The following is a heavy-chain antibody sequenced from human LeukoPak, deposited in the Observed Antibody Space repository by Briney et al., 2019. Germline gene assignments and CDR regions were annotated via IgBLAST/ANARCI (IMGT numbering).Heavy chain of an antibody. CDR3: ARDGYYDSSGYYTIGDAFDI. J-gene: IGHJ3*02. V-gene: IGHV3-21*01. CDR2: ISSSSSYI. CDR1: GYTFSSYS. D-gene: IGHD3-22*01. Sequence: SGGSLRLSCADSGYTFSSYSVNWVRQAPGKGLEWVSSISSSSSYIYYADSVKGRLTISRDNAKNSLYLQMNSLRAEDTAVYYCARDGYYDSSGYYTIGDAFDIWGQGTMVTVSS.